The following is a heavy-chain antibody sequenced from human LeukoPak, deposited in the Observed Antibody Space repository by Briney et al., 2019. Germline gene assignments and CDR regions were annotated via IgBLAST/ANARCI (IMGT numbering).Heavy chain of an antibody. CDR1: GFTFDEYA. J-gene: IGHJ3*02. CDR2: ISGDGATT. D-gene: IGHD4/OR15-4a*01. Sequence: GGSLRLSCAASGFTFDEYAMHWVRQAPGKGLEWVSLISGDGATTYYAPSVKGRVTVSRDNNKNSLFLQMNNLRTEDSALYYCAKDLSMVFDAFNIWVQGTLVTVSS. CDR3: AKDLSMVFDAFNI. V-gene: IGHV3-43*02.